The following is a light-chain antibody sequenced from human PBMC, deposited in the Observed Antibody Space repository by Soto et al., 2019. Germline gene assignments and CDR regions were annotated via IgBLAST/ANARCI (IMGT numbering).Light chain of an antibody. J-gene: IGKJ4*01. V-gene: IGKV1-9*01. CDR1: QGISTY. Sequence: DIQMTQSPSSRSASVGDRVTITCRASQGISTYLAWYQQKPGKAPKLLIYAASTLQSGVPSRFSGSGSGTDFTLIISSLQPEDFATYYCQQLNSYPLTFGGGTKVDIK. CDR2: AAS. CDR3: QQLNSYPLT.